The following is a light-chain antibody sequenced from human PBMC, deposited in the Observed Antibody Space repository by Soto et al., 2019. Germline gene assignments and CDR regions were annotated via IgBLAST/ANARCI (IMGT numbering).Light chain of an antibody. V-gene: IGLV2-18*02. CDR3: SSYTSSSTVV. J-gene: IGLJ2*01. Sequence: QSALTQPPSLSGSPGQSVTISCTGTSSDVGSYNRVSWYQQPPGTAPKLMIYEVSNRPSGVPDRFSGSKSGNTASLTISGIQAEDEADYYCSSYTSSSTVVSGGWTKLTVL. CDR2: EVS. CDR1: SSDVGSYNR.